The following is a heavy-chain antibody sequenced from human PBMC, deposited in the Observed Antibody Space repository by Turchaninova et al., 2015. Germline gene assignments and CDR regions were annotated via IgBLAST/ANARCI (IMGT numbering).Heavy chain of an antibody. CDR1: GAFVPTSRFY. CDR3: ARARGSDWYVGRFDP. Sequence: QVQLQESGPGLVKPSATLSLTGPVSGAFVPTSRFYWAGIRQPPGKGLDGIRSIYYTGTTFYTPSLKSRVTISAETSKNQFSLNLNSVTAADTAVYYCARARGSDWYVGRFDPWGQGTLVTVSS. D-gene: IGHD6-19*01. V-gene: IGHV4-39*02. CDR2: IYYTGTT. J-gene: IGHJ5*02.